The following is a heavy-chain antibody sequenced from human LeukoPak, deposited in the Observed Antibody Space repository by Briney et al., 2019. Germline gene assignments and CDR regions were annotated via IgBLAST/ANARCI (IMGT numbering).Heavy chain of an antibody. V-gene: IGHV3-7*03. D-gene: IGHD3-16*01. CDR1: GFTFSSYC. J-gene: IGHJ6*02. Sequence: GGSVRLSCAASGFTFSSYCMNWARQAPGKGLEWVASINHNGNVNYYVDSVKGRFTISRDNAKNSLYLQMSNLRAEDTDVYFCARGGGLDVWGQGATVTVSS. CDR3: ARGGGLDV. CDR2: INHNGNVN.